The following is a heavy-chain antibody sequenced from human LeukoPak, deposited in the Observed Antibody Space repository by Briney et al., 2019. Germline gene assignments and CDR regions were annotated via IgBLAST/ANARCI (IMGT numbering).Heavy chain of an antibody. CDR3: ATVFDY. CDR2: INVDGSGT. V-gene: IGHV3-74*01. Sequence: GGSLRLSCVASGFTFSDYWMHWVRQVPGKGVVWVSRINVDGSGTSYADSVKGRFTISRDNAKNTLYLQMNSLRDEDTAVYYCATVFDYWGQGTLVTASS. J-gene: IGHJ4*02. CDR1: GFTFSDYW.